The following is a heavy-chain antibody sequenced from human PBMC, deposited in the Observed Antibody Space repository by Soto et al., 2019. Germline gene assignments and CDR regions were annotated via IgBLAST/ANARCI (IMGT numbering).Heavy chain of an antibody. CDR3: ASIPGDRDTYAG. CDR1: GGSVSSLTHY. Sequence: PSETLSLTCTVSGGSVSSLTHYWGWIRQPPGKSLEWIGSVYFSGNIYYNPSLKSRVSMSVDTSKNQFSLKLSSVTAADTAVYYCASIPGDRDTYAGWGQGTLVNVSS. CDR2: VYFSGNI. J-gene: IGHJ4*02. D-gene: IGHD2-21*01. V-gene: IGHV4-39*01.